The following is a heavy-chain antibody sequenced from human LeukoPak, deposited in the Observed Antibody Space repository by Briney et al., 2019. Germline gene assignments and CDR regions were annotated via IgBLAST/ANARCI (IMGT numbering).Heavy chain of an antibody. CDR2: ISYDGSNK. J-gene: IGHJ3*02. D-gene: IGHD2-2*01. V-gene: IGHV3-30*04. Sequence: GGSLRLSCAASGFTFSSYALHWVRHAPGKGLERVAVISYDGSNKYYADSVKGRFTISRDNSKNTLYLQMNSLRAEDTAVYYCARDLKGQYQDAFDIWGQGTMVTVSS. CDR1: GFTFSSYA. CDR3: ARDLKGQYQDAFDI.